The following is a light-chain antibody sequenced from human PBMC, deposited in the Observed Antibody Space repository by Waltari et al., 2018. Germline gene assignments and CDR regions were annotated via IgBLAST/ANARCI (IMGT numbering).Light chain of an antibody. CDR3: QKYDFLPAT. J-gene: IGKJ1*01. CDR2: HAS. Sequence: EIVLTQSPGTLSLSPGERATLSCRASQGVGKYLAWYQQRPGQAPRLLLYHASIRDTGIPDRFSGSGYGTYFSLTISRLGPEDFAVYYCQKYDFLPATFGQGTTVEIK. CDR1: QGVGKY. V-gene: IGKV3-20*01.